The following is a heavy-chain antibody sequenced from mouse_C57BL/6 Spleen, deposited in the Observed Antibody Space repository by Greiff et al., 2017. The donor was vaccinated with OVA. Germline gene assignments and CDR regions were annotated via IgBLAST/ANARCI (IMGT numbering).Heavy chain of an antibody. CDR1: GYAFSSYW. CDR2: IYPGDGDT. J-gene: IGHJ2*01. D-gene: IGHD2-4*01. Sequence: QVQLQQSGAELVKPGASVKISCKASGYAFSSYWMNWVKQRPGKGLEWIGQIYPGDGDTNYNGKFKGKATLTADKSSSTAYMQLSSLTSEDSAVYFCARSGLRRGPKIDYWGQGTTLTVSS. CDR3: ARSGLRRGPKIDY. V-gene: IGHV1-80*01.